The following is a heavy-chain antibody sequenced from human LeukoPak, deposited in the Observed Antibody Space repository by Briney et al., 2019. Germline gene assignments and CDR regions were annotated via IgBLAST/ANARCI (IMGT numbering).Heavy chain of an antibody. CDR1: GGSISSYY. Sequence: SETLSLTCTVSGGSISSYYRSWIRQPPGKRLEWIGYIYYSGSNNYNPSLKSRVTISIDTSKNQFSLKLSSVTAADAAVYYCARGTHSGSYLYYFDYWGQGTLVTVSS. CDR2: IYYSGSN. J-gene: IGHJ4*02. V-gene: IGHV4-59*01. D-gene: IGHD1-26*01. CDR3: ARGTHSGSYLYYFDY.